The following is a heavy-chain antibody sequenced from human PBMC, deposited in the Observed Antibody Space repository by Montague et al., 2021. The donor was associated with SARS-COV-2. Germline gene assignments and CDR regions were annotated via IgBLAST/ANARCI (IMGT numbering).Heavy chain of an antibody. CDR1: GFTFSSYA. D-gene: IGHD6-19*01. CDR3: AKSPSGWWLFDY. CDR2: ISGSGGTT. V-gene: IGHV3-23*01. Sequence: SLRLSCAASGFTFSSYAMSRVRQAPGKGLEWVSAISGSGGTTWYADSVKGRFTISRDNSKNTLYLQMNSLRAEDTAVYYCAKSPSGWWLFDYWGQGTLVTVSS. J-gene: IGHJ4*02.